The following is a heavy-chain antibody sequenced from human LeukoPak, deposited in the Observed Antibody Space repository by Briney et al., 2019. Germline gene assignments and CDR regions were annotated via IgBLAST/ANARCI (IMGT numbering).Heavy chain of an antibody. J-gene: IGHJ4*02. V-gene: IGHV3-23*01. CDR1: GFTFSSYA. CDR3: AKGFSSTDNRRGFDY. D-gene: IGHD2-8*02. Sequence: GGSLRLSCAASGFTFSSYAMSWVRQAPGKGLEWVSAISGSGGSTYYADSVKGRFTISRDNSKNTGYLQMNSLRAEDTAIYYCAKGFSSTDNRRGFDYWGQGTLVTVSS. CDR2: ISGSGGST.